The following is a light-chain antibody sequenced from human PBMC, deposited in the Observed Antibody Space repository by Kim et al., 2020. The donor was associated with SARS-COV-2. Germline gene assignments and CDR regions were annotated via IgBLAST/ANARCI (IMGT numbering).Light chain of an antibody. V-gene: IGKV2-28*01. CDR3: MQVQQIPLT. Sequence: PDSISCRSSQRLLHSNGHNHFDWYLQKPGQSPQLLIYLGSNRASGVPDRFSGSGSGTDFTLKISRVEAEDVGIYYCMQVQQIPLTFGGGTKVDIK. CDR1: QRLLHSNGHNH. J-gene: IGKJ4*01. CDR2: LGS.